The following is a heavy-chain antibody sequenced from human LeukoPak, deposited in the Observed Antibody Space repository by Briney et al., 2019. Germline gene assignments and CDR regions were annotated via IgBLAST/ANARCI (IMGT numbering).Heavy chain of an antibody. CDR2: INHSGST. J-gene: IGHJ5*02. CDR3: ARGRLGSRITMVRGFDT. V-gene: IGHV4-34*01. CDR1: GGSFSGYY. Sequence: SETLSLTCAVYGGSFSGYYWSWIRQPPGKGLEWIGEINHSGSTNYNPSLKSRVTISVDTSKNQFSLKLSSVTAADTAVYYCARGRLGSRITMVRGFDTWGQGTLVTVFS. D-gene: IGHD3-10*01.